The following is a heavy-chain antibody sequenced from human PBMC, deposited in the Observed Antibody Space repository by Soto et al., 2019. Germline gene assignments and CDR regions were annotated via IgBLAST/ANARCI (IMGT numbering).Heavy chain of an antibody. D-gene: IGHD3-10*01. CDR3: AKDESGSTNGGVIDY. J-gene: IGHJ4*02. CDR2: ISWNSGSI. Sequence: EVQLVESGGGLVQPGRSLRLSCAASGFTFDDYAMHWVRQAPGKGLEWVSGISWNSGSIGYADSVKGRFTISRDNAKNYLYLQMNSLRAEDTALYYCAKDESGSTNGGVIDYWGQGTLVTVSS. CDR1: GFTFDDYA. V-gene: IGHV3-9*01.